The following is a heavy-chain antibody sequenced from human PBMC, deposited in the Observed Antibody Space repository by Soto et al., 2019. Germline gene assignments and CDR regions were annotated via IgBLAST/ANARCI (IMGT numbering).Heavy chain of an antibody. D-gene: IGHD3-16*01. V-gene: IGHV3-23*01. CDR1: GSTFSSYA. CDR2: ISGSGGST. Sequence: GGSLRLSCAASGSTFSSYAMSWVRQAPGKGLEWVSAISGSGGSTYYADSVKGRFTISRDNSKNTLYLQMNSLRAEDTAVYYCAKDSYDTIYYFDYWGQGTLVTVSS. CDR3: AKDSYDTIYYFDY. J-gene: IGHJ4*02.